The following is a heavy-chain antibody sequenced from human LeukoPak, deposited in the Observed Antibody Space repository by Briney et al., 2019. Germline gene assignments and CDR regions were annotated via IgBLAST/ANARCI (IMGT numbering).Heavy chain of an antibody. CDR3: ARCPVLGTARADPAYWFDP. CDR1: GGSFSGYY. V-gene: IGHV4-34*01. Sequence: PSETLSLTCAAYGGSFSGYYWSWIRQPPGKGLEWIGEINHSGSTNYNPSLKSRVTISVDTSKNQFSLKLSSVTAADTAVYYCARCPVLGTARADPAYWFDPWGQGTLVTVSS. D-gene: IGHD5-18*01. J-gene: IGHJ5*02. CDR2: INHSGST.